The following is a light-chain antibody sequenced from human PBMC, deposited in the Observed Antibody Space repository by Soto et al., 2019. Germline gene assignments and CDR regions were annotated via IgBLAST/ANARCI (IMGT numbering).Light chain of an antibody. V-gene: IGLV2-14*01. CDR3: SSYTSSSTLV. J-gene: IGLJ7*01. Sequence: QSVLTQPASVSGSPGQSITISCTGTSSDVGGYNYVSWYQQHPGKAPKLMIYDVSNRPSGVSNRFSGSKSGNTASLTISGLQAEDEADYYCSSYTSSSTLVFGGGTQLTLL. CDR2: DVS. CDR1: SSDVGGYNY.